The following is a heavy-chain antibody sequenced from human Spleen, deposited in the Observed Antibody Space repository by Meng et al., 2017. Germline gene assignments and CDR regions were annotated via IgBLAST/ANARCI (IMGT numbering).Heavy chain of an antibody. Sequence: GGSLRLSCAASGFTVSSNYMSWVRQAPGKGLEWVSGIYSAGNTYYTESVKGRFTISRDSSKNTLYLQMNSLRAEDTAVYYCTRDITPNQYGSGGYSSHWGQGTLVTVSS. D-gene: IGHD3-10*01. CDR1: GFTVSSNY. V-gene: IGHV3-53*01. CDR3: TRDITPNQYGSGGYSSH. J-gene: IGHJ4*02. CDR2: IYSAGNT.